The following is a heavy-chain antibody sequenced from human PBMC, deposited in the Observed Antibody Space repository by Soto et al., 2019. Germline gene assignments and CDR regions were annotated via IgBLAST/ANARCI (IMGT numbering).Heavy chain of an antibody. CDR3: ARAVVIWSGYSNRGNFDY. CDR1: GYTFTSYA. V-gene: IGHV1-3*01. J-gene: IGHJ4*02. Sequence: ASVKVSCKASGYTFTSYAMHWVRQGPGQRLEWMGWINAGNGNTKYSQKFQGRVTITRDTSASTAYMELSSLRSEDTAVYYCARAVVIWSGYSNRGNFDYWGQGTLVTVSS. D-gene: IGHD3-3*01. CDR2: INAGNGNT.